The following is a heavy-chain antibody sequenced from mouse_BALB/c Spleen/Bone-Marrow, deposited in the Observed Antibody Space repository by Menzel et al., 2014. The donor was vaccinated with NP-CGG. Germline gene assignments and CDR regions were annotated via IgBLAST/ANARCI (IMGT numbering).Heavy chain of an antibody. CDR2: IDPSDSYT. D-gene: IGHD1-1*01. CDR3: ARDSITTVVATDY. J-gene: IGHJ2*01. Sequence: QVQLKESGAELVEPGASVKLSCKASGYTFTSYWMHWVKQRPGQGLEWIGEIDPSDSYTNYNQKFKGKATLTVDKSSSTAYMQLSSLTSEDSAVYYCARDSITTVVATDYWGQGTTLTVSS. V-gene: IGHV1-69*02. CDR1: GYTFTSYW.